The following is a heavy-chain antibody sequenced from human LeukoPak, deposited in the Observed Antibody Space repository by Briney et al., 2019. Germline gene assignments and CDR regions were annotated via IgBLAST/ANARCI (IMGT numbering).Heavy chain of an antibody. J-gene: IGHJ6*02. CDR1: GYTFTSYG. D-gene: IGHD3-22*01. CDR2: ISAYNGNT. V-gene: IGHV1-18*01. Sequence: GASVKVSCKASGYTFTSYGISWVRQAPGQGLEWMGWISAYNGNTNYAQKLQGRVTMTTDTSTSTAYMELRSLRSDDTAVYYCARRSDSSGYYFPDFYYGVDLWGQGTTVTVSS. CDR3: ARRSDSSGYYFPDFYYGVDL.